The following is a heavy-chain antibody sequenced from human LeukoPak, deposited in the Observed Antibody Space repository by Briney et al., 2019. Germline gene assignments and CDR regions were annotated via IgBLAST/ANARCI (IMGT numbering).Heavy chain of an antibody. CDR1: GGTFSSYA. J-gene: IGHJ6*02. CDR2: IIPIFGTA. D-gene: IGHD2-2*01. Sequence: ASVKVSCKASGGTFSSYAISWVRQAPGQGLMWMGGIIPIFGTANYAQKFQGRVTITADESTSTAYMELSSLRSEDTAVYYCASRQQYCSSTSCYWLGYYGMDVWGQGTTVTVSS. V-gene: IGHV1-69*13. CDR3: ASRQQYCSSTSCYWLGYYGMDV.